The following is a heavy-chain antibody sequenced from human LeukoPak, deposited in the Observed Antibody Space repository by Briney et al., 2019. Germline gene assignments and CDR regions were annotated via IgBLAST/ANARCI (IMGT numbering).Heavy chain of an antibody. Sequence: SQTLSLTCTVSGGSISSGDYYWSWIRQPPEKGLEWIGYIYYSGSTYYNPSLKSRVTISVDPSKNQCSLKLSAVTAADTAVYYCARADFWSGYFHYWGQGTLVTVSS. D-gene: IGHD3-3*01. J-gene: IGHJ4*02. CDR3: ARADFWSGYFHY. CDR2: IYYSGST. CDR1: GGSISSGDYY. V-gene: IGHV4-30-4*08.